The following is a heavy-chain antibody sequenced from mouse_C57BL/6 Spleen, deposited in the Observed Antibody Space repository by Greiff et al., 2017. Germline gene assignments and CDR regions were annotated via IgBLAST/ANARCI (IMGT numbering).Heavy chain of an antibody. V-gene: IGHV2-2*01. CDR3: ARGEIYYDYDWYFDV. CDR2: IWSGGST. J-gene: IGHJ1*03. Sequence: VMLVESGPGLVQPSQSLSITCTVSGFSLTSYGVHWVRQSPGKGLEWLGVIWSGGSTDYNAAFISRLSISKDNSKSQVFFKMNSLQADDTAIYYCARGEIYYDYDWYFDVWGTGTTVTVSS. CDR1: GFSLTSYG. D-gene: IGHD2-4*01.